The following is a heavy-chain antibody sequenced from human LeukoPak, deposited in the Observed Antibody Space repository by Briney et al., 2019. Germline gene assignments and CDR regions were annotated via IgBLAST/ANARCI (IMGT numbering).Heavy chain of an antibody. Sequence: ASVKVSCKASGGTFSSYAISWVRQAPGQGLEWMGGIIPIFGTANYAQKFQGRVTITADESTSTAYMELSSLRSEDTAVYYCARGGDYDYVWGSYRYIDYWGQGTLVTVSP. CDR2: IIPIFGTA. J-gene: IGHJ4*02. V-gene: IGHV1-69*13. D-gene: IGHD3-16*02. CDR1: GGTFSSYA. CDR3: ARGGDYDYVWGSYRYIDY.